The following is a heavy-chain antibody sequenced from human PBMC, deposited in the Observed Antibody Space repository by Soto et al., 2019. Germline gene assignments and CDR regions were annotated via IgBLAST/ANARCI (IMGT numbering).Heavy chain of an antibody. CDR1: GGSISSGDYY. J-gene: IGHJ6*02. V-gene: IGHV4-30-4*01. CDR3: GGESYSYGMDV. CDR2: IYYSGSN. Sequence: SETLSLTCTVSGGSISSGDYYWSWIRQPPGKGLEWIGYIYYSGSNYYNPSLKSRVTISVDTSKNQLSLKLSSVTAADTAVYYCGGESYSYGMDVWGQGTTVTVSS.